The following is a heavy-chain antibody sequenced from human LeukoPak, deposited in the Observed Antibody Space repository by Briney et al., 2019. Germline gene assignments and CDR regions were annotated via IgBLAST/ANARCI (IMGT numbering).Heavy chain of an antibody. CDR1: GFTFSSYS. J-gene: IGHJ4*02. CDR3: AREVRSGSEPVDY. V-gene: IGHV3-21*01. Sequence: GGSLRLSCAASGFTFSSYSMNWVRQAPGKGLEWVSSISSSSSYIYYADSVKGRFTISRDNAKNSLYLQMNSLRAEDTAVYYCAREVRSGSEPVDYRGQGTLVTVSS. CDR2: ISSSSSYI. D-gene: IGHD1-26*01.